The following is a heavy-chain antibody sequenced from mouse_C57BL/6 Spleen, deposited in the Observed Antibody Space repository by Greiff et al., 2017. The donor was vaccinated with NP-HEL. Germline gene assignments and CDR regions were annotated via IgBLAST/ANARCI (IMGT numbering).Heavy chain of an antibody. V-gene: IGHV5-9-1*02. CDR3: TRDGGYAMDY. CDR2: ISSGGDYI. D-gene: IGHD2-3*01. J-gene: IGHJ4*01. CDR1: GFTFSSYA. Sequence: EVHLVESGEGLVKPGGSLKLSCAASGFTFSSYAMSWVRQTPEKRLAWVAYISSGGDYIYYADTVKGRFTISRDNARNTLYLQMSSLKSEDTARYYCTRDGGYAMDYWGQGTSVTVSS.